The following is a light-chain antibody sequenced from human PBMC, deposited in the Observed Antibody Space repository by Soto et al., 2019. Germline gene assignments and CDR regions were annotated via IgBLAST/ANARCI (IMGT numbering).Light chain of an antibody. J-gene: IGKJ1*01. CDR2: AAS. CDR1: QGIRID. CDR3: QSNYIVPWA. Sequence: AIQMTQSPSSLSASVGDRVTITCRASQGIRIDLGWYQQKPGKAPKLLIYAASTLQTGVPSRFSGSGSGTDFTLTISSLQPEDFASYYCQSNYIVPWAFGQGTKVDIK. V-gene: IGKV1-6*01.